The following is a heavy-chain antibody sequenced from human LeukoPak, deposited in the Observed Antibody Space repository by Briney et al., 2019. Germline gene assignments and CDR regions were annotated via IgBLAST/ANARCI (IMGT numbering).Heavy chain of an antibody. V-gene: IGHV4-30-2*01. CDR2: IYHSGSN. D-gene: IGHD2-21*02. Sequence: PSETLSLTCAVSGGSISSGGYSWSWIRQPPGKGLEWIGYIYHSGSNYYNTSLKSRVTISVDRSKNQFSLKLSSVTAADTAVYYCARLHCGGDCYSLNWFDPWGQGTLVTVSS. CDR1: GGSISSGGYS. CDR3: ARLHCGGDCYSLNWFDP. J-gene: IGHJ5*02.